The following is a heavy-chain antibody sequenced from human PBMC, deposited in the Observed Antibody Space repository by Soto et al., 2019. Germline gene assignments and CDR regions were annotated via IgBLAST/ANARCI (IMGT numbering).Heavy chain of an antibody. CDR3: ARATPYYYYGMDV. Sequence: QVQLQESGPGLVKPSQPLSLTCTVSGGSIRSGGDYWSWIRQHPGKGLEWIGYIYYSGSTYYNPSLKSRVTLSVDTSKNHFTLKLSSVTAADTAVYYCARATPYYYYGMDVWGQGTTVTVSS. CDR2: IYYSGST. D-gene: IGHD2-15*01. V-gene: IGHV4-31*03. CDR1: GGSIRSGGDY. J-gene: IGHJ6*02.